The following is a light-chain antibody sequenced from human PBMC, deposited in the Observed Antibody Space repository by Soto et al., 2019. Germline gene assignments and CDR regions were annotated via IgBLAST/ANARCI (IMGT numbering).Light chain of an antibody. CDR3: SSYTSSSTPWV. J-gene: IGLJ3*02. CDR1: SSDVGGYNY. CDR2: DVI. Sequence: QSALTQPASVSGSPGQSITISCTGTSSDVGGYNYVSLYQQHPGKAPKLMIYDVISRPSGVSNRFSGTKSGNTASLTISGVQAEDEADYYCSSYTSSSTPWVFGGGTKLTVL. V-gene: IGLV2-14*01.